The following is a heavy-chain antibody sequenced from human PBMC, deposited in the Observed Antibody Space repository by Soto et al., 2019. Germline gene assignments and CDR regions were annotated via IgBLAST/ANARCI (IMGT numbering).Heavy chain of an antibody. J-gene: IGHJ4*02. D-gene: IGHD6-19*01. Sequence: SETLSLTCTVSGGSISSSSYYWGWIRQPPGKGLEWIGSIYYSGSTYYNPSLKSRVTISVDTSKNQFSLKLSSVTAADTAVYYCARLSGYSSGWYIKYYFDYWGQGTPVTVSS. V-gene: IGHV4-39*01. CDR2: IYYSGST. CDR1: GGSISSSSYY. CDR3: ARLSGYSSGWYIKYYFDY.